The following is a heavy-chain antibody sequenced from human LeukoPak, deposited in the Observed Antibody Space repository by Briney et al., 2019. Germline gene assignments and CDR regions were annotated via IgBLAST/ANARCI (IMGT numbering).Heavy chain of an antibody. J-gene: IGHJ6*03. CDR2: ISYDGSNK. CDR3: AKLGSDYYYMDV. V-gene: IGHV3-30*18. Sequence: GGSLRLSCAASGFTFSSYGMHWVRQAPGKGLEWVAVISYDGSNKYYADSVKGRFTISRDNSKNTLYLQMNSLRAEDTAVYYCAKLGSDYYYMDVWGKGTTVTVSS. CDR1: GFTFSSYG.